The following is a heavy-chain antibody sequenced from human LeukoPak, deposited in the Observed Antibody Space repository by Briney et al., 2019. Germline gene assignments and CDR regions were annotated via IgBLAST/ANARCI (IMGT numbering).Heavy chain of an antibody. V-gene: IGHV3-21*01. CDR1: GFTFSTYN. CDR2: ITSSSSYI. CDR3: ARDGLWFGELSILGCYYYMDV. J-gene: IGHJ6*03. Sequence: NPGGSLRLSCAASGFTFSTYNMNWVRQAPGKGLEWVSSITSSSSYIYYADSVKGRFTISRDNSKNTLYLQMNSLRAEDTAVYYCARDGLWFGELSILGCYYYMDVWGKGTTVTVSS. D-gene: IGHD3-10*01.